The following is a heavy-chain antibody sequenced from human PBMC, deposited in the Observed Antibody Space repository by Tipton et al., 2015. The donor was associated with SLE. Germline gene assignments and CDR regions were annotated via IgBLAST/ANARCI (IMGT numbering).Heavy chain of an antibody. V-gene: IGHV3-21*03. CDR2: ISSSSSYI. Sequence: SLRLSCAASGFTFSSYSMNWVRQAPGKGLEWVSFISSSSSYIYYADSVEGRFTISRDNAENSLYLQMNSLRAEDTAVYYCATGGYSRSWYVYWGQGPLVTVSS. D-gene: IGHD6-13*01. CDR3: ATGGYSRSWYVY. J-gene: IGHJ4*02. CDR1: GFTFSSYS.